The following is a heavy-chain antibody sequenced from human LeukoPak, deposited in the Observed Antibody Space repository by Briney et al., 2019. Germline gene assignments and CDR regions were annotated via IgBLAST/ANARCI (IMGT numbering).Heavy chain of an antibody. CDR3: ARDAHTYYDFWSGYDY. J-gene: IGHJ4*02. CDR1: EGTFSSYA. D-gene: IGHD3-3*01. CDR2: IIPILGIA. V-gene: IGHV1-69*04. Sequence: SVKVSCKASEGTFSSYAISWVRQAPGQGLEWMGRIIPILGIANYAQKFQGRVTITADKSTSTAYMELSSLRSEDTAVYYCARDAHTYYDFWSGYDYWGQGTLVTVSS.